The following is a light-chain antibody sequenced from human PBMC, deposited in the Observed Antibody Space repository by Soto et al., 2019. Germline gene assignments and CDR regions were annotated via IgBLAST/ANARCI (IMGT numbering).Light chain of an antibody. CDR3: QQANGIPFT. CDR1: QAISSW. V-gene: IGKV1-12*01. CDR2: AAS. Sequence: DIQMTQSPSSVSASVGDRVTITCRASQAISSWVVWYQQKPGKAPKLLIYAASTLQSGVPSRFSGSGSGTDFTLTINNLQSEDFATYYCQQANGIPFTFGQGTRL. J-gene: IGKJ5*01.